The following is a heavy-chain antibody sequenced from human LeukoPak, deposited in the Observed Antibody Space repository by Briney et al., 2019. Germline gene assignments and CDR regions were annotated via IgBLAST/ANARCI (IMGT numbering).Heavy chain of an antibody. Sequence: GGSLRLSCAASGFTFSNAWMNWVRQAPGKGLEWVGRIKSKTDGGTADYAAPVKGRFTISRDDSKNTLYLQMNSLRVEDTAVYYCVRSAFHAGSGNYYDYWGQGTLVTVSS. J-gene: IGHJ4*02. CDR1: GFTFSNAW. CDR2: IKSKTDGGTA. D-gene: IGHD3-22*01. CDR3: VRSAFHAGSGNYYDY. V-gene: IGHV3-15*07.